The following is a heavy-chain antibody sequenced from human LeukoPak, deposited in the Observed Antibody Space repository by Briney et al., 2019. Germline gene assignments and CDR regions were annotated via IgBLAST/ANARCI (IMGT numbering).Heavy chain of an antibody. J-gene: IGHJ4*02. V-gene: IGHV3-48*01. CDR2: ISSSSSTI. Sequence: GGSLRLSCAASGFTFSSYTMNWVRQAPGKGLEWVSSISSSSSTIYYADSVKGRFTISRDNAKNSLYLQMNSLRAEDTAIYYCTRVGYIDEGIDYWGQGTLVTVSS. D-gene: IGHD5-24*01. CDR3: TRVGYIDEGIDY. CDR1: GFTFSSYT.